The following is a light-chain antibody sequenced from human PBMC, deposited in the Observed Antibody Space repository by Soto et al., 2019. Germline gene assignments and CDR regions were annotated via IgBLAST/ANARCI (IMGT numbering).Light chain of an antibody. Sequence: ETVMTQSPATLSVSPGERVTLSCRASQSVRTNLVWYQQSPGQPPRLLIYGASDRVAGVPDRFSGSGSGTDFTLTISSLEPEDFALYYCQHRSNWPAFGGGTKVEIK. CDR3: QHRSNWPA. V-gene: IGKV3-11*01. J-gene: IGKJ4*01. CDR1: QSVRTN. CDR2: GAS.